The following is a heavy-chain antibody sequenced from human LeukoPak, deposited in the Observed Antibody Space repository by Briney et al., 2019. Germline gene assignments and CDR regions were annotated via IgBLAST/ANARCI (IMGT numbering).Heavy chain of an antibody. CDR1: GFTFSIYA. J-gene: IGHJ4*02. CDR3: AKETTYRLDY. CDR2: INWNGGST. V-gene: IGHV3-23*01. Sequence: GGSLRLSCAASGFTFSIYAMSWVRQAPGKGLEWVSGINWNGGSTGYADSVKGRFTISRDNSKNTLYLQMNSLRAEDTAVYYCAKETTYRLDYWGQGTLVTVSS. D-gene: IGHD1-14*01.